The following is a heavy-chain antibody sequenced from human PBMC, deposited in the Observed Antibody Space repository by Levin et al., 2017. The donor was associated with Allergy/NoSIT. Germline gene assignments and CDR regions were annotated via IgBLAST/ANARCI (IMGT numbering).Heavy chain of an antibody. CDR1: GGSISSYY. J-gene: IGHJ4*02. D-gene: IGHD5-18*01. Sequence: SQTLSLTCTVSGGSISSYYWSWIRQPPGKGLEWIGYIYYSGSTNYNPSLKSRVTISVDTSKNQFSLKMSSVTAADTAVYHCARQPVNTAAFDHWGQGALVTVSS. CDR3: ARQPVNTAAFDH. CDR2: IYYSGST. V-gene: IGHV4-59*01.